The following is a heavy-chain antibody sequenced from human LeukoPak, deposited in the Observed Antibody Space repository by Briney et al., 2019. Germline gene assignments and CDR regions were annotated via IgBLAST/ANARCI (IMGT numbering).Heavy chain of an antibody. J-gene: IGHJ4*02. D-gene: IGHD3-9*01. CDR1: GFTVSSNS. V-gene: IGHV3-53*01. CDR2: IYSDNT. CDR3: ARGLTFSGRYFDWLFA. Sequence: GGSLRLSCTVSGFTVSSNSMSWVRQAPGKGLEWVSFIYSDNTHYSDSVKGRFTISRDNAKNSLYLQMNSLRAEDTAVYYCARGLTFSGRYFDWLFAWGQGTLVTVSS.